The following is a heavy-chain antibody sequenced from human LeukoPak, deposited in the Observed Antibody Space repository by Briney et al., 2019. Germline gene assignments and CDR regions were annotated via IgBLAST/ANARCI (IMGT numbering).Heavy chain of an antibody. D-gene: IGHD2-8*02. CDR1: GFPFSTYT. CDR3: ARDRRYFDTGGLGGPDY. CDR2: ISSSSSYI. Sequence: GGSLRLSCAASGFPFSTYTMNWVRQVPGKGLEWVSSISSSSSYIYYADSMKGRFTISRDNAKNSLFLQMNNLRAEDTAVYYCARDRRYFDTGGLGGPDYWGQGTLITVSS. J-gene: IGHJ4*02. V-gene: IGHV3-21*01.